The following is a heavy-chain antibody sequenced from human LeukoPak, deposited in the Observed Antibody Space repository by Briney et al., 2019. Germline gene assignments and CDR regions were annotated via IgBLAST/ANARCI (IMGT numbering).Heavy chain of an antibody. D-gene: IGHD4-23*01. Sequence: GGSLRLSCAASGVTFSGYCMNWVRQAPGKGLEWVSAITATSLHIYYADSVKGRFTISRDNAKNSLYLQMNSLRVEDTALYYCARVRSVGGNPHAFNIWGQGTMVTVSS. CDR2: ITATSLHI. V-gene: IGHV3-21*01. J-gene: IGHJ3*02. CDR3: ARVRSVGGNPHAFNI. CDR1: GVTFSGYC.